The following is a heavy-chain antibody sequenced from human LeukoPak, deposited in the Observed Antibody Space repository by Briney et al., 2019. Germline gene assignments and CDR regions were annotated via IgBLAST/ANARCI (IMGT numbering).Heavy chain of an antibody. Sequence: LSQTLSLTCTVSGGSISSGGYYWSWIRQPPGKGLEWIGYIYHSGSTYYNPSLKSRVTISVDRSKNQFSLKLSSVTAADTAVYYWATAGIVGARDYWGQGTLVTVSS. CDR3: ATAGIVGARDY. V-gene: IGHV4-30-2*01. CDR1: GGSISSGGYY. D-gene: IGHD1-26*01. CDR2: IYHSGST. J-gene: IGHJ4*02.